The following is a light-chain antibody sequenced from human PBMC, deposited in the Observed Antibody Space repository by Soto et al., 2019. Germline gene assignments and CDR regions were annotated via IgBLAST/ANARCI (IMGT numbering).Light chain of an antibody. CDR3: CSYAGSYTLGA. CDR2: DVS. J-gene: IGLJ2*01. V-gene: IGLV2-11*01. Sequence: QSALTQPRSVSGSPGQSVTISCTGTSSDVGGYNYVSWYQQHPGKAPKLMIYDVSERPSGVPDRFSGSKSGNTASLTISGLRAEDEADYYCCSYAGSYTLGAFGGGTKLTVL. CDR1: SSDVGGYNY.